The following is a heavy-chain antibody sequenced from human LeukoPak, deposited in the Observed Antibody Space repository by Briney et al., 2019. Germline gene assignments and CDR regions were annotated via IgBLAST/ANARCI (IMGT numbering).Heavy chain of an antibody. J-gene: IGHJ4*02. CDR1: GASISGTD. Sequence: LSLTCAVSGASISGTDWWSWVRQPPGKGLEWVAVISYDGSNKYYADSVKGRFTISRDNSKNTLYLQMNSLRAEDTAVYYCATYDSSGYYWDGFDYWGQGTQVTVSS. D-gene: IGHD3-22*01. V-gene: IGHV3-30*03. CDR2: ISYDGSNK. CDR3: ATYDSSGYYWDGFDY.